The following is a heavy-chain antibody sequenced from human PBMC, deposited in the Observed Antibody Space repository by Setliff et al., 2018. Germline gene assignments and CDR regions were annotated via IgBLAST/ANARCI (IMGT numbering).Heavy chain of an antibody. D-gene: IGHD3-22*01. CDR2: FYSGGST. CDR3: ARHRRDSSGNYFVGLYYFDY. J-gene: IGHJ4*02. V-gene: IGHV4-59*08. Sequence: SETLSLTCTVSGGSISSYYWSWIRQPPGEGLEWIGYFYSGGSTNYNPSLKSRVSISLDTSKSQFSLRLSSLTAADTAVYYCARHRRDSSGNYFVGLYYFDYWGQGTPVTVSS. CDR1: GGSISSYY.